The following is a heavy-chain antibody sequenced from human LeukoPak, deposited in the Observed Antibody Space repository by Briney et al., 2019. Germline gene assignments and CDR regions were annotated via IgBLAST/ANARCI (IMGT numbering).Heavy chain of an antibody. Sequence: GESLKISCKGSGYSFTSYWIGWVRQMPGKGLEWMGIIYPGDSDTRYSPSFQGQVTISADKSISTAYLQWSSLKASDTAMYYCARVEYSGYDLSVGYYFDYWGQGTLATVSS. CDR1: GYSFTSYW. D-gene: IGHD5-12*01. V-gene: IGHV5-51*01. CDR3: ARVEYSGYDLSVGYYFDY. CDR2: IYPGDSDT. J-gene: IGHJ4*02.